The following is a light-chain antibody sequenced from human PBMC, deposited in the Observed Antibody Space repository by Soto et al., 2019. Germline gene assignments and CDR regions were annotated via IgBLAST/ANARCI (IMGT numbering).Light chain of an antibody. V-gene: IGKV1-39*01. CDR2: GVS. CDR1: QGSSHY. J-gene: IGKJ4*01. CDR3: QQSYDAQFT. Sequence: DIQLTQSPSSLSASVGDEVTITCRASQGSSHYLTWYQQKPGRAPTLLIYGVSTLQSGVPSRFSCGGSGTDFTLTISNLQLEDFATYYCQQSYDAQFTCGGGPRVEIK.